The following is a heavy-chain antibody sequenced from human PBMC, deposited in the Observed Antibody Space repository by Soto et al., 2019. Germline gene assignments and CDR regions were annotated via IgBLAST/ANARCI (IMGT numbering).Heavy chain of an antibody. J-gene: IGHJ4*02. CDR2: IGTAGDT. Sequence: PGGSLRLSCAASGFTFSSYDMHWVRQATGKGLEWVSAIGTAGDTYYPGSVKGRFTISRENAKNSLYLQMNSLRAEDTAVYYCARSRHGGNWNYEETQFDYWGQGTLVTVSS. CDR1: GFTFSSYD. V-gene: IGHV3-13*01. D-gene: IGHD1-7*01. CDR3: ARSRHGGNWNYEETQFDY.